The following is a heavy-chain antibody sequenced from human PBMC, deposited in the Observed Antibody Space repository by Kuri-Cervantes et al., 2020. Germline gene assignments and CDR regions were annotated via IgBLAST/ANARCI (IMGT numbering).Heavy chain of an antibody. CDR3: ARGRGYYYDSSGYYYGGGYYYYGMDV. V-gene: IGHV4-59*12. CDR2: IYYSGST. CDR1: GGSISSYY. Sequence: SETLSLTCTVSGGSISSYYWSWIRQPPGKGLEWIGYIYYSGSTNYNPSLTSRVTISVDTSKNQFSLKLNSVTAADTAVYYCARGRGYYYDSSGYYYGGGYYYYGMDVWGQGTTVTVSS. D-gene: IGHD3-22*01. J-gene: IGHJ6*02.